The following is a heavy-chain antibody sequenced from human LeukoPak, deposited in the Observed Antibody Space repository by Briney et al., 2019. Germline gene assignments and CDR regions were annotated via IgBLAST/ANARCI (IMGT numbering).Heavy chain of an antibody. CDR3: ARPEGGAFDI. J-gene: IGHJ3*02. CDR1: GFTFSSSW. V-gene: IGHV3-7*01. Sequence: GGSLRLSCAASGFTFSSSWMSWVRQAPGKGLEWVANIKQDGSEKYYVDSVKGRFTISRDNAKNSLFLQMNSLRAEDTAVYYCARPEGGAFDIWGQGTMVTVSS. CDR2: IKQDGSEK. D-gene: IGHD1-14*01.